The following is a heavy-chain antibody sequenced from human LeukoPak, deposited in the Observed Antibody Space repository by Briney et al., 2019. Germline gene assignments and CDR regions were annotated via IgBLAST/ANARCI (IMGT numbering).Heavy chain of an antibody. CDR1: GFTFSSYA. CDR3: AKVSMIVVARPAGFDY. J-gene: IGHJ4*02. CDR2: ISGSGGST. Sequence: GRSLRLSCAASGFTFSSYAMSWVRQAPGKGLEWVSAISGSGGSTYYADSVKGRFTISRDNSKNTLYLQMNSLRAEDTAVYYCAKVSMIVVARPAGFDYWGQGTLVTVSS. D-gene: IGHD3-22*01. V-gene: IGHV3-23*01.